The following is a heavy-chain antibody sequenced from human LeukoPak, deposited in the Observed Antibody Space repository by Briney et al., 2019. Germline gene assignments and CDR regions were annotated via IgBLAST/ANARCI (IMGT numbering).Heavy chain of an antibody. D-gene: IGHD3-10*01. CDR2: INTSGNT. Sequence: SETLSLTCTVSVDSIINYYWTWIRQSAGRGLQWSGRINTSGNTNYNPYLKSRVTMSLDTSKNQFSLNLSSVTAADTAVYYCARERLGFRVDVWGKGTTVTVSS. CDR3: ARERLGFRVDV. V-gene: IGHV4-4*07. J-gene: IGHJ6*04. CDR1: VDSIINYY.